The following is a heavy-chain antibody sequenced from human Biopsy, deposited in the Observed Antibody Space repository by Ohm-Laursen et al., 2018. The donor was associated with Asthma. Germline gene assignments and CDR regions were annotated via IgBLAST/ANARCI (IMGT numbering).Heavy chain of an antibody. CDR3: ASETGHSYGSGSEYYFDY. J-gene: IGHJ4*02. CDR2: IIPIFGTT. CDR1: GGTFNYA. D-gene: IGHD3-10*01. Sequence: SSVKVSCKASGGTFNYAITWVRQAPGQGLEWMGGIIPIFGTTNYAQKFKGRVTITADESSSTAYMELSSLRSEDAAVYYCASETGHSYGSGSEYYFDYWGLGTLVTVSS. V-gene: IGHV1-69*01.